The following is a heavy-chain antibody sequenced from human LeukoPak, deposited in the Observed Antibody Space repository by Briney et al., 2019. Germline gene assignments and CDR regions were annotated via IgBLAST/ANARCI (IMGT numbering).Heavy chain of an antibody. CDR3: ARGSPFIGFGY. D-gene: IGHD2/OR15-2a*01. CDR2: ISSSSSYI. V-gene: IGHV3-21*01. Sequence: GGSLRLSCAASGFTFSSYSMNWVRQAPGKGLEWVSSISSSSSYIYYADSVKGRFTIPRDNAKNSLYLQMNSLRAEDTAVYYCARGSPFIGFGYWGQGTLVTVSS. J-gene: IGHJ4*02. CDR1: GFTFSSYS.